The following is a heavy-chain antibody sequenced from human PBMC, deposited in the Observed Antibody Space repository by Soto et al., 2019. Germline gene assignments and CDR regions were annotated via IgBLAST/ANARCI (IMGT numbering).Heavy chain of an antibody. Sequence: ASVKVSCKASGYTFTGYYMHWVRQAPGQGLEWMGWINPNSGGTKYAQKFQGRVTMTRDTSISKAYMELSRLRSDDKAVYYCERDWASSDSVSAXAFDIWGQGTMVTVS. V-gene: IGHV1-2*02. CDR2: INPNSGGT. CDR1: GYTFTGYY. CDR3: ERDWASSDSVSAXAFDI. D-gene: IGHD2-15*01. J-gene: IGHJ3*02.